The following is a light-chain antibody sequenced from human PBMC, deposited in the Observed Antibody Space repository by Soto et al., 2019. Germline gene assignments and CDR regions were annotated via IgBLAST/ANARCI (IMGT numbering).Light chain of an antibody. J-gene: IGKJ4*01. V-gene: IGKV3-20*01. Sequence: ETVLTQSPGSLSLSPGERATLSCRASQSVSINYLAWYQQKPGQAPRLLIYGASIRATGIPDRFSGSGSGTEFTLTISRLEPEDFAVYYCQQYGSAPLTFGGGTKVEIK. CDR2: GAS. CDR3: QQYGSAPLT. CDR1: QSVSINY.